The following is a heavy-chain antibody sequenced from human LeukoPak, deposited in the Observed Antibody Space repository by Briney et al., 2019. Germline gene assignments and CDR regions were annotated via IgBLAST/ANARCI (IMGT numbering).Heavy chain of an antibody. Sequence: PRASVKVSCKASGYTFTGYYMHWVRQAPGQGLEWMGWINPNSGGTNYAQKFQGRVTMTRDTSISTAYMELSRLRSDDTAVYYCAREITGDNWFDPWGQGTLVTVSS. CDR3: AREITGDNWFDP. D-gene: IGHD3-16*01. CDR2: INPNSGGT. V-gene: IGHV1-2*02. J-gene: IGHJ5*02. CDR1: GYTFTGYY.